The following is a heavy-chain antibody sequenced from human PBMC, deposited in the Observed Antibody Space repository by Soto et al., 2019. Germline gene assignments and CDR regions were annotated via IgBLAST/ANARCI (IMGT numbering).Heavy chain of an antibody. D-gene: IGHD3-9*01. CDR3: ARCVFLTRIGFYIDY. Sequence: LGASLKISCQGSGYTFTNYWIGWVRQRPGKGLEWMGIVYPSDSDARYTPSSQGRVTISADKSINTAYLQWSRLEASDTAIYYCARCVFLTRIGFYIDYWGLGTLVTVSS. V-gene: IGHV5-51*01. CDR1: GYTFTNYW. J-gene: IGHJ4*02. CDR2: VYPSDSDA.